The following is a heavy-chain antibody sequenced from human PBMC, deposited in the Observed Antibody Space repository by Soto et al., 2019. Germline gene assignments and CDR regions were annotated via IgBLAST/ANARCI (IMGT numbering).Heavy chain of an antibody. Sequence: QVQLVQSGAEVKKPGSSVKVSCKASGGTFSSYAISWVRQAPGQGLEWMGGIIPIFGTANYAQKFQGRVTITADECTTTAYMELSSMRSEDTAVYYCARDRKSDYDSSGYGYYYYGMDVWGQGTTVTVAS. V-gene: IGHV1-69*01. CDR1: GGTFSSYA. J-gene: IGHJ6*01. CDR2: IIPIFGTA. D-gene: IGHD3-22*01. CDR3: ARDRKSDYDSSGYGYYYYGMDV.